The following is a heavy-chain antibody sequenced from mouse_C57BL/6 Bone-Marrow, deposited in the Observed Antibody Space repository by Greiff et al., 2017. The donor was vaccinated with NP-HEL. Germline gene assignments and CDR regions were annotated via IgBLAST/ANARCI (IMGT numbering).Heavy chain of an antibody. V-gene: IGHV1-26*01. J-gene: IGHJ1*03. D-gene: IGHD2-3*01. Sequence: VQLQQSGPELVKPGASVKISCKASGYTFTDYYMNWVKQSHGKSLEWIGDINPNNGGTSYNQKFKGKATLTVDKSSSTAYMELRSLTSEDSAVYYCARWLLRLYWYFDVWGTGTTVTVSS. CDR1: GYTFTDYY. CDR2: INPNNGGT. CDR3: ARWLLRLYWYFDV.